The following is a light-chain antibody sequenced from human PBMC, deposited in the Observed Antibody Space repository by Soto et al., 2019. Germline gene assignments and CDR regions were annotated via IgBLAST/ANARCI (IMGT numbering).Light chain of an antibody. CDR1: SSDIGLYNY. V-gene: IGLV2-8*01. CDR3: SSYAGDINVDV. Sequence: QSALTQPPSASGSPGQSVTISCAGASSDIGLYNYVSWYQHHPGKAPKLIIYEVSKRPSGIPDRFSGSKSGNTASLTVSGLQAEDEADYYCSSYAGDINVDVFGGGTKLNVL. J-gene: IGLJ3*02. CDR2: EVS.